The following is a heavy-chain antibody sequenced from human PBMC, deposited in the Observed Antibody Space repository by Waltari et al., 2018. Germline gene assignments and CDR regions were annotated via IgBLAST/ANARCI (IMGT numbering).Heavy chain of an antibody. CDR1: GGSISSYY. D-gene: IGHD1-26*01. Sequence: QVQLQESGPGLVKPSETLSLTCTVSGGSISSYYWSWIRQPPGKGLEWIGYIYYSGSTTYNPSLKSRVTISVDTSKNQFSLKLSSVTAADTAVYYCARGGGGTLPRDVWGQGTTVTVSS. J-gene: IGHJ6*02. CDR3: ARGGGGTLPRDV. V-gene: IGHV4-59*01. CDR2: IYYSGST.